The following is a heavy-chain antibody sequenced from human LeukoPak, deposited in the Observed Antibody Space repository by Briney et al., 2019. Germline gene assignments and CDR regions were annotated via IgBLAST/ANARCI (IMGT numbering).Heavy chain of an antibody. V-gene: IGHV4-59*01. D-gene: IGHD2-15*01. CDR1: GGSISSYY. Sequence: SETLSFTCSAPGGSISSYYWSWIRQPPGKGLEWSGYIYYSGSTNYNPSLKSRVTISVDTSKNQFSLKLSSVTAADTAVYYCARSITAYCSGGSCYPYFDYWGQGTLVTVSS. J-gene: IGHJ4*02. CDR2: IYYSGST. CDR3: ARSITAYCSGGSCYPYFDY.